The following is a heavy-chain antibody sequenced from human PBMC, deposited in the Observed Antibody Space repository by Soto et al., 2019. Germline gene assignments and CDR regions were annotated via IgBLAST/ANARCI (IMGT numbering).Heavy chain of an antibody. CDR2: IYWDDDK. Sequence: QITLNESGPTVVKPIETLTLTCTFSGFSLTTSGVGVGWVRQSPGKAPEWLAFIYWDDDKRYSTSLKSRLTITKDTSKNQVVLTMANVDPADTATYYCAHRVLRAVFGLVTTTAIYFDFWGQGTPVVGSS. CDR3: AHRVLRAVFGLVTTTAIYFDF. J-gene: IGHJ4*02. V-gene: IGHV2-5*02. CDR1: GFSLTTSGVG. D-gene: IGHD3-3*01.